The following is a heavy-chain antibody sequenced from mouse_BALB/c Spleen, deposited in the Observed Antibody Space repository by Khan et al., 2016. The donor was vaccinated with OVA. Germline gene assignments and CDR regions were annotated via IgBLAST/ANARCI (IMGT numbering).Heavy chain of an antibody. J-gene: IGHJ3*01. CDR1: GYTFTSFW. D-gene: IGHD1-1*01. V-gene: IGHV1S127*01. Sequence: QVQLKESGPELVRPGASVKMSCKASGYTFTSFWIHWVKQRPGQGLEWIGMIDPSKSETRLNQKFKDKATLNVDKSSNIAYMQLSRLTSEGSAVYYCTRGGYGSPFAYWGQGTLVTVSA. CDR2: IDPSKSET. CDR3: TRGGYGSPFAY.